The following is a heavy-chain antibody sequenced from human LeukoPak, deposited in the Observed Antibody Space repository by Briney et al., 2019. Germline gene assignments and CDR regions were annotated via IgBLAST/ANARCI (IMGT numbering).Heavy chain of an antibody. V-gene: IGHV3-23*01. CDR2: IGGTGVRT. Sequence: GGSLRLSCAASGFTFSSYGMSWVRQAPGKGLEWVSTIGGTGVRTYYADSVKGRFTISRDNSKNTLYLQINSLRAEDTAVYFCAKDRLGGPYFFHYWGQGTLVTVSS. CDR3: AKDRLGGPYFFHY. J-gene: IGHJ4*02. CDR1: GFTFSSYG. D-gene: IGHD3-16*01.